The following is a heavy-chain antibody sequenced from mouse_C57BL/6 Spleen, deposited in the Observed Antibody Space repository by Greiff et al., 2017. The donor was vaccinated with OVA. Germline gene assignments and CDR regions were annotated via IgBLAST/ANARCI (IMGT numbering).Heavy chain of an antibody. CDR2: IYPRSGNT. J-gene: IGHJ1*03. Sequence: VQLQQSGAELARPGASVKLSCKASGYTFTSYGISWVKQRTGQGLEWIGEIYPRSGNTYYNEKFKGKATLTADKSSSTAYMQLRSLTSEDSAVYFCARRVIITVVATDWYFDVWGTGTTVTVSS. CDR1: GYTFTSYG. D-gene: IGHD1-1*01. CDR3: ARRVIITVVATDWYFDV. V-gene: IGHV1-81*01.